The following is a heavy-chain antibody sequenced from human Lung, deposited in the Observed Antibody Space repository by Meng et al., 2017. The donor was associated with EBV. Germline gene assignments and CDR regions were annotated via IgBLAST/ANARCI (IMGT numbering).Heavy chain of an antibody. J-gene: IGHJ4*02. CDR3: SRDLVGSADS. CDR1: GYTFSRYW. Sequence: EVQLGEVGGALVRPGGSLKISCEGSGYTFSRYWMHWVRQVPGKGLLWVSRINEHGSITTYADSVKGRFTISRDNAKNTMYLQMNSLRDEDTGVYFCSRDLVGSADSWGQGTLVTVSS. D-gene: IGHD3-16*01. CDR2: INEHGSIT. V-gene: IGHV3-74*01.